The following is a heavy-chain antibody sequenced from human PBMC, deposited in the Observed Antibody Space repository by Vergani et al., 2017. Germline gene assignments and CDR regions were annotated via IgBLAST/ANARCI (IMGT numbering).Heavy chain of an antibody. D-gene: IGHD3-22*01. V-gene: IGHV4-31*03. Sequence: QVQLQESGPGLVKPSQTLSLTCTVSGGSFSTCGQSWTWIRQHPGKGLEWIGYIYSTGSTHHNPSLRRRITMSVDTSKNQFSLKLNSVTAADTAMYYCARMEGYDEGDAFRIGYFDSWGPGILVTVSS. CDR3: ARMEGYDEGDAFRIGYFDS. CDR1: GGSFSTCGQS. J-gene: IGHJ4*02. CDR2: IYSTGST.